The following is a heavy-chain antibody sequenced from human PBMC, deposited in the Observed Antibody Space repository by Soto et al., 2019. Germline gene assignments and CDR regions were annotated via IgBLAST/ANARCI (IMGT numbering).Heavy chain of an antibody. D-gene: IGHD4-17*01. CDR1: GGSISSYY. V-gene: IGHV4-59*08. J-gene: IGHJ4*02. Sequence: SETLSLTCTVSGGSISSYYWSWIRQPPGKGLEWIGYIYYSGSTNYNPSLKSRVTISVDTSKNQFSLKLSSVTAADTAVYYCARRRPGSTVTYFDYWGQGTLVTVSS. CDR3: ARRRPGSTVTYFDY. CDR2: IYYSGST.